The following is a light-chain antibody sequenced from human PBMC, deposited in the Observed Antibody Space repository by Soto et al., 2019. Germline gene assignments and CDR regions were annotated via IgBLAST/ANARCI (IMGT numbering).Light chain of an antibody. V-gene: IGKV3-20*01. CDR3: QQYGSSPPGLP. J-gene: IGKJ4*01. CDR2: GAS. CDR1: QSVSSSY. Sequence: EIVLRPAPATLSFSPGDLATLSCRASQSVSSSYLAWYQQKPGQAPRLLIYGASSRATGIPDRFSGSGSGTDFTLTISRLEPEDFAVYYCQQYGSSPPGLPLGGGTKVDFK.